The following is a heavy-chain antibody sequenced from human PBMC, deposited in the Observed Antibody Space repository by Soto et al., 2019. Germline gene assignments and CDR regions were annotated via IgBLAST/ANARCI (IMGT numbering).Heavy chain of an antibody. CDR2: INAGNGNT. D-gene: IGHD2-2*01. J-gene: IGHJ6*03. CDR3: ARDYCSSTSCRRTTYYYYYMDV. Sequence: GASVKLSWKASGYTFTNYAMHWVRQAPGQRLEWMGWINAGNGNTKYSQKFQGRVTITRDTSASTAYMELSSLRSEDTAVYYCARDYCSSTSCRRTTYYYYYMDVWGKGTTVTVSS. CDR1: GYTFTNYA. V-gene: IGHV1-3*01.